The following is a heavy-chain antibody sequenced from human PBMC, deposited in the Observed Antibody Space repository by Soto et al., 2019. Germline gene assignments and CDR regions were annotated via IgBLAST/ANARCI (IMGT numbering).Heavy chain of an antibody. V-gene: IGHV4-4*07. D-gene: IGHD5-12*01. CDR2: IFSSGST. J-gene: IGHJ4*02. CDR3: AREGSYSAYNFAHGIQLWSFDF. CDR1: GGSINTFY. Sequence: SETLSLTCTVSGGSINTFYWSWVRQPAGKGLEWIGRIFSSGSTSFNPSLESRVAMSVDTSKNHFSLNLSSVTAADMAVYYCAREGSYSAYNFAHGIQLWSFDFWGQGALVTVPQ.